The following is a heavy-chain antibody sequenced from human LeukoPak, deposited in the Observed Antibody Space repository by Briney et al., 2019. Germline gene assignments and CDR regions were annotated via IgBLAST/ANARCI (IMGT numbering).Heavy chain of an antibody. CDR2: IYYSGST. V-gene: IGHV4-59*01. Sequence: PSETLSLTCTVSGGSISSYYWSWIRQPPGKGLEWIGYIYYSGSTKYNPSLKSRVTISVDTSKNQFSLKLSSVTAADTAVYYCARSYDSSGQYYYYYYYMDVWGKGTTVTVSS. CDR1: GGSISSYY. CDR3: ARSYDSSGQYYYYYYYMDV. D-gene: IGHD3-22*01. J-gene: IGHJ6*03.